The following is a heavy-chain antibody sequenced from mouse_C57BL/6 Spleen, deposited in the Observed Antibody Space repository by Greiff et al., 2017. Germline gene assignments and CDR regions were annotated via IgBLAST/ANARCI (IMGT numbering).Heavy chain of an antibody. Sequence: EVMLVESGGGLVKPGGSLKLSCAASGFTFSSYAMSWVRQTPEKRLEWVATISDGGSYTYYPDNVKGRFTISRDNAKNNLYLQMSHLKSEDTAMYYCARGNYYGSSYEYFDVWGTGTTVTVSS. J-gene: IGHJ1*03. V-gene: IGHV5-4*03. D-gene: IGHD1-1*01. CDR1: GFTFSSYA. CDR2: ISDGGSYT. CDR3: ARGNYYGSSYEYFDV.